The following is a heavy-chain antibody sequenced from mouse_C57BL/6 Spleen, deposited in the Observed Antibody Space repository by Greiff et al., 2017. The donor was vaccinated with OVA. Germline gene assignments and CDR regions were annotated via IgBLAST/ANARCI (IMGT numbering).Heavy chain of an antibody. CDR3: ESPYYLDD. J-gene: IGHJ2*01. CDR2: IYPGDGDP. Sequence: QVQLQQSGPELVKPGASVKISCKASGYAFSSSWMNWVKPRPGKGLEWIGRIYPGDGDPNYTGKFTGKATLTADKSSSTAYMQLSSLTAEDSAVYFCESPYYLDDRGQGTTLTVSS. V-gene: IGHV1-82*01. CDR1: GYAFSSSW.